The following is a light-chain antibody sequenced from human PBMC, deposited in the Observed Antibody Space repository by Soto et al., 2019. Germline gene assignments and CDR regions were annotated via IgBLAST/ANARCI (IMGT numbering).Light chain of an antibody. CDR2: WAS. J-gene: IGKJ4*01. CDR1: QSVLYSSNNKNY. V-gene: IGKV4-1*01. Sequence: DIVMTQSPDSLAVSLGERATINCKSSQSVLYSSNNKNYLAWYQQKPGQPPKLLIYWASTRESGVPDRFSGSGSGTDFTHTISRLQAEDVAVYYCQQYYSTLLTFGGGTKVEIK. CDR3: QQYYSTLLT.